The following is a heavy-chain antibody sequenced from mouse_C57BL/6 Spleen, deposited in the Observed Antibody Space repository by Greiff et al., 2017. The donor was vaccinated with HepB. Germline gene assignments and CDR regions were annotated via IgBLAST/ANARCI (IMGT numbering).Heavy chain of an antibody. D-gene: IGHD1-1*01. Sequence: DVMLVESGGGLVKPGGSLKLSCAASGFTFSDYGMHWVRQAPEKGLEWVAYISSGSSTMYYADTVKGRFTISRDNAENTLFLQMTSLRSEDTAMYYCARPTYYGSRDWYFDVWGTGTTVTVSS. V-gene: IGHV5-17*01. CDR3: ARPTYYGSRDWYFDV. J-gene: IGHJ1*03. CDR1: GFTFSDYG. CDR2: ISSGSSTM.